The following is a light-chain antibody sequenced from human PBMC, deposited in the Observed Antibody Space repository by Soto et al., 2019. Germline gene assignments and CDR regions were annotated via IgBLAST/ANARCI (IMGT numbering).Light chain of an antibody. CDR2: DVR. CDR1: KNDVGSSDF. J-gene: IGLJ2*01. Sequence: QSALTQPASVSGPLGQSITISSSGSKNDVGSSDFVSWFQQSPGKPPKLIVYDVRLRPSGVSDRFSGSKTGNTASLTISGLQPDDEADYYCASYTMTTSVVFGGGTKVTVL. V-gene: IGLV2-14*03. CDR3: ASYTMTTSVV.